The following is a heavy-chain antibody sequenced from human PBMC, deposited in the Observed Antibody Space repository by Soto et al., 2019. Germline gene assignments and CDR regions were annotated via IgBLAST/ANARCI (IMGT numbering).Heavy chain of an antibody. J-gene: IGHJ4*02. Sequence: PSETLSLTCTVSGGSISRGDYYWIWIRQPPGKGLEWIGYVYYSGSTYYNPSLKSRVTISVDTSKNQFSLKLSSVTAADTAVYYCARVGSSIATRPFDYWGQGTLVTVSS. CDR2: VYYSGST. CDR1: GGSISRGDYY. CDR3: ARVGSSIATRPFDY. D-gene: IGHD6-6*01. V-gene: IGHV4-30-4*01.